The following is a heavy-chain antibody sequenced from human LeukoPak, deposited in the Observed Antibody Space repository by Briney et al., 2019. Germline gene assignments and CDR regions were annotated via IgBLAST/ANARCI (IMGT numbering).Heavy chain of an antibody. CDR2: ISSSGSTI. D-gene: IGHD3-16*02. V-gene: IGHV3-48*03. CDR1: GFTFSSYE. CDR3: ASALESPFGGVFV. Sequence: PGGSLRLSCAASGFTFSSYEMNWVRQAPGKGLEWVSYISSSGSTIYYADSVKGRFTISRDNAKNSLYLQMNSLRAEDTALYSCASALESPFGGVFVWGQGTLVTVSS. J-gene: IGHJ4*02.